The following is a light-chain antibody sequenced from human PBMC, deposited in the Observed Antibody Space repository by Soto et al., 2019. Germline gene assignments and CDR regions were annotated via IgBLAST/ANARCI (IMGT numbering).Light chain of an antibody. CDR3: QQYKTYPLT. Sequence: DIQMAQSPSSLSASVGDTVTLTCRASQDIGNSLAWLQQKPGRAPKSLISSVSSLQSGVPSRFSGSRYGADFTLTISILQPEDFATYYCQQYKTYPLTFGGGTKVEMK. CDR1: QDIGNS. J-gene: IGKJ4*02. CDR2: SVS. V-gene: IGKV1-16*01.